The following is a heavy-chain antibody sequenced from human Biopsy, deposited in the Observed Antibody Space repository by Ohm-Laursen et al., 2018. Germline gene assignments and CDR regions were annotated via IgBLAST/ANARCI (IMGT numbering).Heavy chain of an antibody. CDR1: GNTFATYH. CDR3: ARAGVGSDGTDSYYYGMDV. D-gene: IGHD5-24*01. J-gene: IGHJ6*02. V-gene: IGHV1-46*01. CDR2: ISPSGATT. Sequence: EASVKVSCKASGNTFATYHIHWVRQAPGQGLEWMGVISPSGATTSFSQKFQGRITMTRDTSTGTVYMDLNSLGSEDTAVYYWARAGVGSDGTDSYYYGMDVWGPGTTVTVSS.